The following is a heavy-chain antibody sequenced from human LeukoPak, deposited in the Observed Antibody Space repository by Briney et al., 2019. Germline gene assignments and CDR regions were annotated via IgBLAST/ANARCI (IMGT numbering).Heavy chain of an antibody. J-gene: IGHJ4*02. CDR2: ISSSSTYI. D-gene: IGHD3-22*01. CDR1: GFIFSSYS. V-gene: IGHV3-21*04. Sequence: GGSLRLSCAASGFIFSSYSMNWVRQAPGKGLEWVSSISSSSTYIYYADSVKGRFTISRDNAKNSLYLQMNSLRAVDTAVYYCATPEGDLYDSTDYGGKEPLVTVP. CDR3: ATPEGDLYDSTDY.